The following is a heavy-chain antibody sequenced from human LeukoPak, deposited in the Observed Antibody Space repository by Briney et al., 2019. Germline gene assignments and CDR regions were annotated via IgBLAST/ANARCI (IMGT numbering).Heavy chain of an antibody. D-gene: IGHD1-26*01. V-gene: IGHV3-23*01. CDR3: AKDYSDSRVGDVFFEY. CDR2: ITSGFTP. J-gene: IGHJ4*02. CDR1: GLTFSNYA. Sequence: PGVSLSLSCAASGLTFSNYAMSWFRQAPGKGLEWVSGITSGFTPHYADSVKGRFTISRDNSKNTFHLQMNSLRAEDTAVYYCAKDYSDSRVGDVFFEYWGQGTLVTVSS.